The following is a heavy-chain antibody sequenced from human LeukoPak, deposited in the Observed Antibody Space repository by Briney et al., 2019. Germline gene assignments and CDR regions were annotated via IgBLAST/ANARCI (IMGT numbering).Heavy chain of an antibody. CDR1: GFTFSSYW. D-gene: IGHD5-24*01. CDR2: INSDGSST. Sequence: GGSLRLSCTASGFTFSSYWMHWVRHGPGQGLVWVSRINSDGSSTRYADSVKGRFTISRDNAKNTVYLQMNSLRAEDTAVYYCARDRDGPDYWGQGTLVTVSS. V-gene: IGHV3-74*01. CDR3: ARDRDGPDY. J-gene: IGHJ4*02.